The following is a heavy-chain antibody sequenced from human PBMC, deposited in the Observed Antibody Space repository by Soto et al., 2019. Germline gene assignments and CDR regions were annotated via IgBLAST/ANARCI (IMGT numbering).Heavy chain of an antibody. Sequence: QVQLVESGGGVVQPGRSLRLSCAASGFTFSSYGMHWVRQAPGKGLEWVAVIWYDGSNKYYADSVKGRFTISRDNSKNTLYLQMNSMRAEDTAVYYCARDRWSPNARYYDGMDVWGQGTTVTVSS. CDR2: IWYDGSNK. CDR3: ARDRWSPNARYYDGMDV. J-gene: IGHJ6*02. CDR1: GFTFSSYG. V-gene: IGHV3-33*01. D-gene: IGHD2-15*01.